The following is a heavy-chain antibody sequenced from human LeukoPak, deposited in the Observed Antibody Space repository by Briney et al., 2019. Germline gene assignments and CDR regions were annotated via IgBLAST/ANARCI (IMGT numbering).Heavy chain of an antibody. Sequence: GGSLRLSCAASEFTVSSFYMSWVRQAPGKGLEWVSIIYSGGSTYYADSVKGRFTISRDNSKNTLYLQMNSLRAEDTAVYYCAGGERWLQLLGYWGQGTLDTVSS. V-gene: IGHV3-53*01. CDR3: AGGERWLQLLGY. D-gene: IGHD5-24*01. J-gene: IGHJ4*02. CDR2: IYSGGST. CDR1: EFTVSSFY.